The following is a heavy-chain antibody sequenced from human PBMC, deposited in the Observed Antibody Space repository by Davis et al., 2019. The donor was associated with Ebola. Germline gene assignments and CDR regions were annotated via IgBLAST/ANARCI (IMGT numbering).Heavy chain of an antibody. V-gene: IGHV1-69*13. CDR2: IIPIFGTA. Sequence: SVKVSCKASGGTFSSYAISWVRQAPGQGLEWMGGIIPIFGTANYAQKFQGRVTITADESTSTAYMELSSLRSEDTAVYYCARTQSGTVGSMDVWGKGTTVTVSS. D-gene: IGHD1-1*01. CDR3: ARTQSGTVGSMDV. J-gene: IGHJ6*03. CDR1: GGTFSSYA.